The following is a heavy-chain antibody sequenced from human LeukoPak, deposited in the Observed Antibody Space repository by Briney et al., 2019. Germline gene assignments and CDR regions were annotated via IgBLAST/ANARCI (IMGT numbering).Heavy chain of an antibody. V-gene: IGHV3-21*01. D-gene: IGHD1/OR15-1a*01. CDR1: GLSLRDYS. CDR3: AKDSPSRTATTEVPVDY. CDR2: ISSSSSYI. Sequence: PGGSLTLSWAAGGLSLRDYSMNWVRQATGKGLDWLGSISSSSSYIYFANSVRGRFTIARDNAKNSLYLQMNGLRAEDTAVYYCAKDSPSRTATTEVPVDYWGQGTLVTVSS. J-gene: IGHJ4*02.